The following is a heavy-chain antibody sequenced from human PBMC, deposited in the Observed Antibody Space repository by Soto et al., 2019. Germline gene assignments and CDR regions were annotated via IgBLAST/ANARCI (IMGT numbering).Heavy chain of an antibody. D-gene: IGHD5-12*01. CDR3: ARGSNGYHFDY. V-gene: IGHV3-64*01. Sequence: EVQLVESGGGLVQPGGSLRLSCAASGFTFSSYAMHWVRQAPGKGLEYVSAINSNGGSTDYANSVKGRFTISRDNSKNTLCLQMGSLRAEDMAVYYSARGSNGYHFDYWGQGTLLTVSS. CDR2: INSNGGST. CDR1: GFTFSSYA. J-gene: IGHJ4*02.